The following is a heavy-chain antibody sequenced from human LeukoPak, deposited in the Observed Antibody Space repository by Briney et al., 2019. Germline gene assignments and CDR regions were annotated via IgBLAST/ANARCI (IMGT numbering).Heavy chain of an antibody. D-gene: IGHD5/OR15-5a*01. CDR3: AKDKSVSADYYFDY. Sequence: GGSLRLSCAASGFTFSSYGMHWVRQAPGKGLEWLTVISTDGNDKHYADSVKGRFTVSRDNSKNTLFLQMNNLRTEDTAVYYCAKDKSVSADYYFDYWGQGTLVTVSS. V-gene: IGHV3-30*19. CDR1: GFTFSSYG. J-gene: IGHJ4*02. CDR2: ISTDGNDK.